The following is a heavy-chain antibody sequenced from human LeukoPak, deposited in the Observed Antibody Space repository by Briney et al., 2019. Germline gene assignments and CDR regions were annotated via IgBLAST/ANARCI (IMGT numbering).Heavy chain of an antibody. V-gene: IGHV1-8*03. D-gene: IGHD4-17*01. CDR2: MNPNSGNT. CDR3: ARGTDYGDYDLYYYMDV. Sequence: ASVKVSCKASGYTFTSYDINWVRQATGQGLEWMGWMNPNSGNTGYAQKFQGRVTITRNTSISTAYMELSSLRSEDTAVYYCARGTDYGDYDLYYYMDVWGKGTTVTVSS. CDR1: GYTFTSYD. J-gene: IGHJ6*03.